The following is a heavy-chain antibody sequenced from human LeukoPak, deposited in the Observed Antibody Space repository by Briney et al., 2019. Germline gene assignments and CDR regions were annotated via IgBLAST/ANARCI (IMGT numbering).Heavy chain of an antibody. Sequence: GASARVSCKASGYTFSNYDVTWVRQAPGQGLEYMGWMNPNSGNTGFAQKFRGRVTMTSDASTTSAFMELMRLTSEDTAVYYCTRAVRNQLLSEYWGQGTRITVSS. CDR1: GYTFSNYD. CDR2: MNPNSGNT. D-gene: IGHD2-2*01. CDR3: TRAVRNQLLSEY. V-gene: IGHV1-8*01. J-gene: IGHJ4*02.